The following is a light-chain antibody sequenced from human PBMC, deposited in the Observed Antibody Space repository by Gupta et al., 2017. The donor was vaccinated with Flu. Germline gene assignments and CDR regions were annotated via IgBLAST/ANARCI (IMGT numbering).Light chain of an antibody. V-gene: IGLV2-8*01. CDR1: SSDVGGYNY. Sequence: QPALTQPPSATASPGQSVTISCTGTSSDVGGYNYVLWYQQHPCKDLKLINDEVKTRPSEVPDRFSGSKSGNTAALTVSGLLAEDEYYYYGCANGGSKVFGGGTKLTVL. CDR2: EVK. J-gene: IGLJ2*01. CDR3: CANGGSKV.